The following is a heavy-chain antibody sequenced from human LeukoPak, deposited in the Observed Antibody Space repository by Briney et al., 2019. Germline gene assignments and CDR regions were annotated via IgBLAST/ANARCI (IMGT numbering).Heavy chain of an antibody. CDR3: AREGSGSYYNDYDY. J-gene: IGHJ4*02. D-gene: IGHD3-10*01. Sequence: PGGSLRLSCAASGFTFSSYWMSWVRQAPGKVLEWVANIKQDGSEKYYVDSVKGRFTISRDNAKNSLYLQMNSLRAEDTAVYYCAREGSGSYYNDYDYWGQGTLVTVSS. CDR1: GFTFSSYW. CDR2: IKQDGSEK. V-gene: IGHV3-7*01.